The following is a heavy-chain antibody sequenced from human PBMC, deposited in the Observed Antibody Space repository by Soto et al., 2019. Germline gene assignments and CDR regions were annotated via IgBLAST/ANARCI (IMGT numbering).Heavy chain of an antibody. V-gene: IGHV4-4*02. J-gene: IGHJ4*02. CDR2: IYPSGTT. Sequence: QVQLQESGPGLVKPLGTLSLTCAVSGGSISSTNWWAWVHQPPGKGLEWIGEIYPSGTTKCNPSLESRITISVDKSQNHFSLKLTSVTAADTAFYYCASGYSGYDYRVDYWGQGTLVTVSS. CDR3: ASGYSGYDYRVDY. CDR1: GGSISSTNW. D-gene: IGHD5-12*01.